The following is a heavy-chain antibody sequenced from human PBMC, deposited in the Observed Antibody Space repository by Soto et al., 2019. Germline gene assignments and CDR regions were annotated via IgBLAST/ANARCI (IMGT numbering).Heavy chain of an antibody. CDR1: GYTSADFG. Sequence: QVQLMQSGTEVKKPGASVTVSCKASGYTSADFGISWVRQAPGQGLEWMGWVSGNNGASNPAPKVQGRITMTLDTSTGVSYMALRSLRSDDTAIYYCVRAQTYFRVNGNWFDSWGQGTLVSVSS. J-gene: IGHJ5*01. D-gene: IGHD2-8*01. CDR2: VSGNNGAS. CDR3: VRAQTYFRVNGNWFDS. V-gene: IGHV1-18*04.